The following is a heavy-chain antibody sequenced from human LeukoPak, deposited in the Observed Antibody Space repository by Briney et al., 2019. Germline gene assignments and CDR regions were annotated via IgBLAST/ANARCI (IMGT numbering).Heavy chain of an antibody. V-gene: IGHV4-59*08. Sequence: SETLSLTCAVYGGSFSGYYWSWIRQPPGKGLEWIGYIYYIGTTSYNHSLKSRVIISIDTSMNQFSLKMSSVTAADTAVYYCARHEITGYELFNYWGQGILVTVSS. J-gene: IGHJ4*02. D-gene: IGHD5-12*01. CDR3: ARHEITGYELFNY. CDR2: IYYIGTT. CDR1: GGSFSGYY.